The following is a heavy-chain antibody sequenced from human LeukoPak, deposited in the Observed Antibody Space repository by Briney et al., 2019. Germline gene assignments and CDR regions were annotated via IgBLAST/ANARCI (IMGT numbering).Heavy chain of an antibody. D-gene: IGHD3-22*01. CDR1: GDSICRYY. CDR3: ARGFDHYYDFRFDP. Sequence: PSETLSLTCTVSGDSICRYYWSCIRQPAGRGLVWIGRVYTSGSTNYNRSLKSRITMSADTSKNQFYLKLSSVTAADTAVYYCARGFDHYYDFRFDPWGQGTLVTVSS. J-gene: IGHJ5*02. V-gene: IGHV4-4*07. CDR2: VYTSGST.